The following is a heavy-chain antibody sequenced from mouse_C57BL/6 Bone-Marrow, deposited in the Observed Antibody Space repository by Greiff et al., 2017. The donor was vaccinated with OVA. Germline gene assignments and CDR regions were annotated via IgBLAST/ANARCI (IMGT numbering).Heavy chain of an antibody. V-gene: IGHV1-4*01. Sequence: QVQLKESGAELARPGASVKMSCKASGYTFTSYTMHWVKQRPGQGLEWIGYINPSSGYTTYNQKFKDKATLTADKSSSTAYMQLSSLTSEDSAVYYCARKYYSNWKAMDYWGQGTSVTVSS. CDR2: INPSSGYT. J-gene: IGHJ4*01. CDR3: ARKYYSNWKAMDY. CDR1: GYTFTSYT. D-gene: IGHD2-5*01.